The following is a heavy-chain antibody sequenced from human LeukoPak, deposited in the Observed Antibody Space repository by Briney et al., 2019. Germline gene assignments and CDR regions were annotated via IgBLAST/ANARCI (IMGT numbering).Heavy chain of an antibody. CDR1: GYSFTSYW. Sequence: GESLKISCMGSGYSFTSYWIGWVRQMPGKGLEWMGIIYPGDSDTRYSPSFQGQVTISADKSISTAYLQWSSLKASDTAMYYCARVGADGSGSYYNDYYYYGMDVWGQGTTVTVSS. J-gene: IGHJ6*02. CDR2: IYPGDSDT. CDR3: ARVGADGSGSYYNDYYYYGMDV. D-gene: IGHD3-10*01. V-gene: IGHV5-51*01.